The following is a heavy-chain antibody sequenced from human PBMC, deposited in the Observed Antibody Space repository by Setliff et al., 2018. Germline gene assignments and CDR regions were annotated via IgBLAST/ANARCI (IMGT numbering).Heavy chain of an antibody. CDR3: ARDNTIVGATDY. D-gene: IGHD1-26*01. V-gene: IGHV4-61*02. Sequence: PSETLSLTCTVYGGSITSGSYYWSWIRQPAGEGLEWIGRLHTSGTTAYNPSLKGRVTVSADTSTNHFSLKLTSVTAAGTAVYYCARDNTIVGATDYWGQGALVTVSS. CDR1: GGSITSGSYY. CDR2: LHTSGTT. J-gene: IGHJ4*02.